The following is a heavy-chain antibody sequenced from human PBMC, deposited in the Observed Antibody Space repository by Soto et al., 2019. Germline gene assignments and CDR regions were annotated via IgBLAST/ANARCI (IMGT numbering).Heavy chain of an antibody. CDR3: AKDIEPLPELSLNY. CDR1: GFTFSSYG. V-gene: IGHV3-30*18. Sequence: QVQLVESGGGVVQPGRSLRLSCAASGFTFSSYGMHWVRQAPGKGLEWVAVISYDGRNKYYADSVKGRFTISRDNSKNTLYLQMNSLRAEDTAVYYWAKDIEPLPELSLNYWGQGTLVTVSS. CDR2: ISYDGRNK. D-gene: IGHD1-7*01. J-gene: IGHJ4*02.